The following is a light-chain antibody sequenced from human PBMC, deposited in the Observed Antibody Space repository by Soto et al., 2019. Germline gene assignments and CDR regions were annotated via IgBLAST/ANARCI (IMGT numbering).Light chain of an antibody. CDR3: QQADSFPLT. V-gene: IGKV1D-12*01. Sequence: DIQMTQSPSPVSASMGDTVTIPCRASQDISTLLAWYQQKPGKAPKLLIYGASTLESGVPSRFSGRGSGTDFTLTISSLQPEDFATYFCQQADSFPLTFGGGTKVDIK. J-gene: IGKJ4*01. CDR1: QDISTL. CDR2: GAS.